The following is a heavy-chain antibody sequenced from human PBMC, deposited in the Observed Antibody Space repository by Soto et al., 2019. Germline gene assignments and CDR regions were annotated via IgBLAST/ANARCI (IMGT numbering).Heavy chain of an antibody. CDR1: GFSLSTSGVG. V-gene: IGHV2-5*02. CDR3: AHTRVVTALDY. Sequence: GSGLTLVNPTQTLTLTCTFSGFSLSTSGVGVGWIRQPPGKALEWLALIYWDDDKRYSPSLKSRLTITKDTSKNQVVLTMTNMDPVDTATYYCAHTRVVTALDYWGQGTLVTVSS. J-gene: IGHJ4*02. CDR2: IYWDDDK. D-gene: IGHD2-15*01.